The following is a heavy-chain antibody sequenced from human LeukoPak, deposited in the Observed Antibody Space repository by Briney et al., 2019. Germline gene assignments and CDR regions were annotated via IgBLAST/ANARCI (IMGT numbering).Heavy chain of an antibody. D-gene: IGHD3-10*02. CDR3: AELGITMIGGV. J-gene: IGHJ6*04. V-gene: IGHV3-23*01. CDR1: GFTFSSYG. CDR2: ISGSGGST. Sequence: GGSLRLSCAASGFTFSSYGVSWVRRAPGKGLEWVSAISGSGGSTYYADSVKGRFTISRDNSKNTLYLQMNSLRAEDTAVYYCAELGITMIGGVWGKGTTVTISS.